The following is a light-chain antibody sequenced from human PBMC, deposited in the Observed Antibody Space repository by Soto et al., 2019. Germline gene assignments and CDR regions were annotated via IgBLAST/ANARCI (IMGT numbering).Light chain of an antibody. CDR1: QSVGSN. CDR2: GAS. J-gene: IGKJ2*01. V-gene: IGKV3-15*01. Sequence: EIVMTQSPASLSVSPGERATLSCRASQSVGSNLAWYRQTPGQAPRLLIYGASTRATGIPARFSGSGSGTQFTLTISTLQSEDFAVYYCHHYNDCLETFGQGTKLEIK. CDR3: HHYNDCLET.